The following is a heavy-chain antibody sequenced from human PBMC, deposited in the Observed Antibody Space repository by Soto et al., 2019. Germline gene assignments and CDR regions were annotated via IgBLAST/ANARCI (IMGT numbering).Heavy chain of an antibody. CDR2: VNNGGGGT. CDR1: GFTFSNYA. V-gene: IGHV3-23*01. CDR3: AKERLGRGIDY. J-gene: IGHJ4*02. Sequence: EVLLLDSGGGLVQPGGSLRLSCAASGFTFSNYAMTWVRQAPGKGPEWISTVNNGGGGTYYADSVKGRFTISRDNSKKTLYLQGSSLRAEDTAVYYCAKERLGRGIDYWGQGILVTVSS. D-gene: IGHD3-10*01.